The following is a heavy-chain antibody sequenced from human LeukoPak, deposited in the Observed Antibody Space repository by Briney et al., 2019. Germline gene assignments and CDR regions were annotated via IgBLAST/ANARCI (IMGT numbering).Heavy chain of an antibody. J-gene: IGHJ4*02. D-gene: IGHD3-10*01. Sequence: GGSLRLSCAASGFTFSSYSMNWVRQAPGKGLEWVSSISSSSSYIYYADSVKGRFTISRDNAKNSLYLQLNSLRAEDTAVYYCARASDITMVRGADYWGQGTLVTVSS. V-gene: IGHV3-21*01. CDR3: ARASDITMVRGADY. CDR1: GFTFSSYS. CDR2: ISSSSSYI.